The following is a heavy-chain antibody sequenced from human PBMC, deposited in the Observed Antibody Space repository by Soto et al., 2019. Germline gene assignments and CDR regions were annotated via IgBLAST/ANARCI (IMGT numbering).Heavy chain of an antibody. CDR1: GGSISSGDYY. D-gene: IGHD3-10*01. J-gene: IGHJ6*02. CDR2: LFYSGNT. V-gene: IGHV4-30-4*01. CDR3: AGSSRFGLDV. Sequence: QVQLQESGPGLVKPSQTLSLTCSVSGGSISSGDYYWSWIRQPPGKGLEWIGNLFYSGNTYDNPSLKSRLILSIDDSKTHFTLQACAVTAADTSVYYCAGSSRFGLDVWGQGTTGTVS.